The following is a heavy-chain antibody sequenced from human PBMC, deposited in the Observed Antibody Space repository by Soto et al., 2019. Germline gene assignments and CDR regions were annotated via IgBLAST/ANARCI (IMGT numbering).Heavy chain of an antibody. CDR2: IYYSGST. J-gene: IGHJ6*02. Sequence: QVQLQESGPGLVKPSQTLSLTCTVSGGSISSGGYYWSWIRQHPGKGLEWIGYIYYSGSTYYNPSLKSRVTISVDTSKNQCSLKLSSVSAADTAVYYCARDYRAFYYYGMDVWGQGTTVTVSS. D-gene: IGHD4-4*01. V-gene: IGHV4-31*03. CDR1: GGSISSGGYY. CDR3: ARDYRAFYYYGMDV.